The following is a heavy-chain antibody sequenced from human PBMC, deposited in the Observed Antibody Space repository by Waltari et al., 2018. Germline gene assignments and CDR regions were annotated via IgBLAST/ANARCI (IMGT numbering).Heavy chain of an antibody. V-gene: IGHV1-2*02. CDR3: ARGFCSGGTCYGGG. J-gene: IGHJ4*02. Sequence: QVQLVQSGTEVKKPGASVKVSCKASGYTFTDYTVHWMRQAPGQGLEWMGWITPKSGDIIYAKKFQGRVTMTRDTSIRTAYMELRSLTSDDTAVYYCARGFCSGGTCYGGGWGQGTLVTVSS. D-gene: IGHD2-15*01. CDR2: ITPKSGDI. CDR1: GYTFTDYT.